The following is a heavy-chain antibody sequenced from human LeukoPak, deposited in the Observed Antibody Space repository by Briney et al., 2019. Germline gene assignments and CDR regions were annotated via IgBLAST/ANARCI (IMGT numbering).Heavy chain of an antibody. CDR3: ARDLGVAEAGTVGYFDY. Sequence: GSLRLSCAASGFTFSSYWMSWVRQAPGKGLEWVANINQDGSDKYYVDSVKGRFTISRDNAKNSLYLQMNSLRAEDTAVYYCARDLGVAEAGTVGYFDYWGQGNLVTVSS. V-gene: IGHV3-7*03. J-gene: IGHJ4*02. CDR1: GFTFSSYW. CDR2: INQDGSDK. D-gene: IGHD6-13*01.